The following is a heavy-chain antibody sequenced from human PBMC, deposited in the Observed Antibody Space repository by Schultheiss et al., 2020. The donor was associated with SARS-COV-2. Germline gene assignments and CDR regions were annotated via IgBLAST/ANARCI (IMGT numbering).Heavy chain of an antibody. Sequence: GESLKISCKASGYTFTSYGISWVRQAPGQGLEWMGRIIPILGIANYAQKFQGRVTMTTDTSTSTAYMELRSLRSDDTAVYYCARDRHPIVGATGDAFDIWGQGTMVTVSS. J-gene: IGHJ3*02. CDR3: ARDRHPIVGATGDAFDI. CDR2: IIPILGIA. CDR1: GYTFTSYG. D-gene: IGHD1-26*01. V-gene: IGHV1-18*01.